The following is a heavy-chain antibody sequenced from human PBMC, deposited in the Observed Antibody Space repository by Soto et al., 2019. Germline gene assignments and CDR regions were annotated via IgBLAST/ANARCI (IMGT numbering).Heavy chain of an antibody. V-gene: IGHV3-73*01. CDR2: IRSKANNYAT. J-gene: IGHJ4*02. CDR1: GFTFSASS. CDR3: AIEGAGFGY. Sequence: EFQLVESGGGLVQPGGSVRLSCAASGFTFSASSMHWVRQAAGKGLEWLDRIRSKANNYATVYSEVLKGRSIISRDDSQDTMFLEMNNLMTVDTAMYYCAIEGAGFGYWGQGTLVTVSS. D-gene: IGHD1-26*01.